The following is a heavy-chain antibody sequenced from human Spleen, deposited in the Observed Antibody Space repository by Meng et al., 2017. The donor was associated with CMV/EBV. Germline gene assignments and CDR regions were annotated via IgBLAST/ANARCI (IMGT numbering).Heavy chain of an antibody. CDR3: ARHYGYSSTWSWDY. D-gene: IGHD6-19*01. J-gene: IGHJ4*02. Sequence: GESLKISCAASGFTLDDYVMSWVRQAPGKGLEWVSGINWNGGSIGYADSVKGRFTISRDNAKNSLYLQMNSLRAEDTALYHCARHYGYSSTWSWDYWGQGTLVTVSS. CDR2: INWNGGSI. CDR1: GFTLDDYV. V-gene: IGHV3-20*01.